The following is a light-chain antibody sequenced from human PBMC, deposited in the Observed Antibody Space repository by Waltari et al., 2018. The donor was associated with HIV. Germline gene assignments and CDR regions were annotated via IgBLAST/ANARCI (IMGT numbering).Light chain of an antibody. CDR3: QQYAGSPPLT. V-gene: IGKV3-20*01. Sequence: EFVLTQSPGTLSLSPGERATLSCRARQSVSSSYLAWYQQKPGQAPRLLIYGASSRATGIPDRFSGSGSGTDFTLTISRLEPEDFAVYYCQQYAGSPPLTFGGGTKVESK. CDR1: QSVSSSY. J-gene: IGKJ4*01. CDR2: GAS.